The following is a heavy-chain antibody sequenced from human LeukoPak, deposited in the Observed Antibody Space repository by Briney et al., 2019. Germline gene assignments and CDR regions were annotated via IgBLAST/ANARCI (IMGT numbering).Heavy chain of an antibody. V-gene: IGHV1-2*02. D-gene: IGHD3-3*01. CDR2: INPNSGGT. J-gene: IGHJ4*02. Sequence: GASVTVSCKASGYTFTGYYIHWVRQAPGQGLEWMGWINPNSGGTNYAQKFQGRVTMTRDTSISTAYMELSRLRSDDTAVYYCARAFLLEWSPFFDYWGQGTLVTVSS. CDR1: GYTFTGYY. CDR3: ARAFLLEWSPFFDY.